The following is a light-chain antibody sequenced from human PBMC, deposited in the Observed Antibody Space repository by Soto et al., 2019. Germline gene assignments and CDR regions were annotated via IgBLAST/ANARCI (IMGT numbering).Light chain of an antibody. CDR2: EVT. J-gene: IGLJ1*01. CDR1: SSDVGAYNY. Sequence: QSALTQPPSASGSLGQSVTISCTGTSSDVGAYNYVSWYQQHPGKAPKLMIYEVTRRPSGVPDRFSGSKSGNTASLNVSGLQAEDEADYYCCSYANNNVYVFGTGTKLTVL. CDR3: CSYANNNVYV. V-gene: IGLV2-8*01.